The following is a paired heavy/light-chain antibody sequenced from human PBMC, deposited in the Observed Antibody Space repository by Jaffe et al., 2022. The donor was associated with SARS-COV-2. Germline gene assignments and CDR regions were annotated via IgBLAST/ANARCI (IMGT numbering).Heavy chain of an antibody. CDR2: MYYSGTT. V-gene: IGHV4-39*01. J-gene: IGHJ4*02. CDR3: ARFQPGGSYGRPSVSDY. Sequence: QLQLQESGPALVKPSEALSLTCTVSGGSITRSSYYWGWIRQPPGKGLEWIGSMYYSGTTYYNPSLKSRVTISGDTSKNQFSLKLSSVTAADTAVYYCARFQPGGSYGRPSVSDYWGQGTLVTVSP. CDR1: GGSITRSSYY. D-gene: IGHD1-26*01.
Light chain of an antibody. CDR1: LEIINH. J-gene: IGKJ4*01. CDR2: DAS. CDR3: QQSYNLPLT. V-gene: IGKV1-33*01. Sequence: DIHLTQSPSSLSTSVGDRVTITCQASLEIINHLNWYQQKPGKAPKLLIYDASNLGTGVPSRFSGSGSGTDFTLSIRSLQPEDIATYYCQQSYNLPLTFGGGTKVEIK.